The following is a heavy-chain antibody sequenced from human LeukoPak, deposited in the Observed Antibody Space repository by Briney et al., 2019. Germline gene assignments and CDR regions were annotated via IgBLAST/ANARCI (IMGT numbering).Heavy chain of an antibody. V-gene: IGHV3-23*01. D-gene: IGHD4-17*01. CDR1: GFTFNTYT. J-gene: IGHJ5*02. CDR2: ISGSGDNT. Sequence: PGGSLRLSCAASGFTFNTYTMNWVRQAPGKGLGWVSTISGSGDNTYYAESVKGRFTISRDNSKNRLYLKMNSLRAEDTAVYYCAKESTVTPGSVNWFDPWGQGTLVTVSS. CDR3: AKESTVTPGSVNWFDP.